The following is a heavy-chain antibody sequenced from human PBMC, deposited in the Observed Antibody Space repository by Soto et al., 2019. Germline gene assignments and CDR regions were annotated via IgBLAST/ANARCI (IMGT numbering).Heavy chain of an antibody. CDR3: ARQTLSSVGSCYLCLNWFVP. D-gene: IGHD2-15*01. V-gene: IGHV4-39*01. CDR2: IYYSGST. Sequence: SETLSLTCTVSGGSISSSSYYWGWIRQPPGKGLEWIGSIYYSGSTYYNPSLKSRVTISVDTSKNQFSLKLSSVTAADTAVYYCARQTLSSVGSCYLCLNWFVPWGQGPLVTVSS. J-gene: IGHJ5*02. CDR1: GGSISSSSYY.